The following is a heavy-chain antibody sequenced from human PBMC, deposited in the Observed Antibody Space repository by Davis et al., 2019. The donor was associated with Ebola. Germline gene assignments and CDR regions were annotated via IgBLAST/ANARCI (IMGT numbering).Heavy chain of an antibody. Sequence: GGSLRLSCAASGFTFSSYGMHWVRQAPGKGLEWVAVISYDGSNKYYADSVKGRFTISRDNSKNTLYLQMNSLRAEDTAVYYCAKGSYGSGWGQGTLVTVSS. J-gene: IGHJ4*02. CDR1: GFTFSSYG. V-gene: IGHV3-30*18. CDR3: AKGSYGSG. D-gene: IGHD6-19*01. CDR2: ISYDGSNK.